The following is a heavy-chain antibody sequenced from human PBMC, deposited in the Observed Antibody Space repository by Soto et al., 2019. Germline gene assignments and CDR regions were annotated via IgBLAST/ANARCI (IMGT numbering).Heavy chain of an antibody. CDR3: ARGSGTDTGDALDI. CDR1: GLTFTRHS. D-gene: IGHD2-21*02. J-gene: IGHJ3*02. CDR2: ISGTGTFI. Sequence: EVQLVESGGGLVKPGGSLRLSCAASGLTFTRHSMNWVRQAPGKGLEWVSCISGTGTFIYYSDSVKGRFTISRDDAKTSLYLQMNSLTAEDTAVYYCARGSGTDTGDALDIWGPGTMVTVS. V-gene: IGHV3-21*06.